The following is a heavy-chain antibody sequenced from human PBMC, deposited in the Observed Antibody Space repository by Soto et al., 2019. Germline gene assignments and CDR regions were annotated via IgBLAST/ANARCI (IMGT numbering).Heavy chain of an antibody. J-gene: IGHJ4*02. Sequence: EVQLVESGGGLVHFGGSLRLSCAASGFTFSSYWMHWVRQVPGKGLVWVSRLKGDGTNTGYADSVKGRFTISRDNVKNTLYLPMNTLRAEDTAVYYCARGLSGYYGFDYWGQGTLVTVSS. CDR3: ARGLSGYYGFDY. D-gene: IGHD5-12*01. CDR1: GFTFSSYW. V-gene: IGHV3-74*01. CDR2: LKGDGTNT.